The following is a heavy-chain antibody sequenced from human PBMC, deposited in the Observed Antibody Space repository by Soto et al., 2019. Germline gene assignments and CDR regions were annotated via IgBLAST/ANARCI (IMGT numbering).Heavy chain of an antibody. CDR2: IYYSGST. CDR3: ARHGYTSGRTYFDY. J-gene: IGHJ4*02. Sequence: PSETLSLTCTVSGGSISSYYWSWIRQPPGKGLEWIGYIYYSGSTNYNPSLKSRLTTSLDTSKNQFSLKLTSVTAADTAVYYCARHGYTSGRTYFDYWGQGTLVTVSS. CDR1: GGSISSYY. D-gene: IGHD6-19*01. V-gene: IGHV4-59*08.